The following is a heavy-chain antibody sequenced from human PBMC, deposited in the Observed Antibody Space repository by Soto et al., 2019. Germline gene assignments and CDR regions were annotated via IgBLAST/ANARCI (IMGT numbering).Heavy chain of an antibody. CDR3: AKDRGVEVTTRFFDY. CDR1: GGSISSGGYS. CDR2: IYHSGST. Sequence: PSETLSLTCAVSGGSISSGGYSWSWIRQPPGKGLEWIGYIYHSGSTYYNPSLKGRFTISRDNSKNTLYLQMNSLRAEDTAVYYCAKDRGVEVTTRFFDYWGQGTLVTVSS. V-gene: IGHV4-30-2*02. J-gene: IGHJ4*02. D-gene: IGHD4-17*01.